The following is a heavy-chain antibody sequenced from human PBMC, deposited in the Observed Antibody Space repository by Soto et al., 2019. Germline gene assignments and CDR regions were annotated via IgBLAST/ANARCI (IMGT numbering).Heavy chain of an antibody. D-gene: IGHD3-9*01. CDR1: GYSFTNYW. V-gene: IGHV5-51*01. CDR2: INPADSDT. Sequence: PGESLKISCKGSGYSFTNYWIGWVRQMPGKGLEWMGIINPADSDTRYSPSFQGQVTVSVDKSISTAYLQRGSLKASDTAMYYCVRPDSTSYYSRWDKGTPGTVAS. J-gene: IGHJ4*02. CDR3: VRPDSTSYYSR.